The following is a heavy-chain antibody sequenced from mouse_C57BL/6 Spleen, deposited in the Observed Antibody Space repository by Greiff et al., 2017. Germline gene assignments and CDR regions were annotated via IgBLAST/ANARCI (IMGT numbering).Heavy chain of an antibody. D-gene: IGHD2-4*01. J-gene: IGHJ4*01. CDR2: IYPGDGDT. Sequence: VQLQQSGPELVKPGASVKISCKASGYAFSSSWMNWVKQRPGKGLEWIGRIYPGDGDTNYTRKFKGKATLTADKSSSTAYMQLSSLTSEDSAVYVCARDYDYGGVDYWGQGTSVTVSS. V-gene: IGHV1-82*01. CDR3: ARDYDYGGVDY. CDR1: GYAFSSSW.